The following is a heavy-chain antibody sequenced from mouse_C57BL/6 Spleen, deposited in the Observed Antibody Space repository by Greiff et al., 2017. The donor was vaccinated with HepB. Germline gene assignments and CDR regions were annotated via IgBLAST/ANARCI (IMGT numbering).Heavy chain of an antibody. Sequence: QVQLQQPGAELVRPGSSVKLSCKASGYTFTSYWMHWVKQRPIQGLEWIGNIDPSDSETHYNQKFKDKATLTVDKSSSTAYMQLSSLTSEDSAVYYCARGGYYGSSYIDYFDYWGQGTTLTVSS. J-gene: IGHJ2*01. V-gene: IGHV1-52*01. CDR1: GYTFTSYW. CDR2: IDPSDSET. CDR3: ARGGYYGSSYIDYFDY. D-gene: IGHD1-1*01.